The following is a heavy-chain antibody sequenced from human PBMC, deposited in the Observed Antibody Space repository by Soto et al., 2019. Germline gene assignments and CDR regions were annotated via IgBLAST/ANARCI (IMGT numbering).Heavy chain of an antibody. V-gene: IGHV3-23*01. CDR2: INPRGDVT. J-gene: IGHJ4*02. CDR3: AKRLWAVGGPFHY. D-gene: IGHD2-15*01. Sequence: DVQLLESGGGLVQPGGSLRLSCAPSGFTFNGFIMDWVRQAPGKGLEWVSEINPRGDVTNYAESVKGRFTVSRDNSRNSLYLQLSSLRVDDTAVYYCAKRLWAVGGPFHYWGQGTLVTVSS. CDR1: GFTFNGFI.